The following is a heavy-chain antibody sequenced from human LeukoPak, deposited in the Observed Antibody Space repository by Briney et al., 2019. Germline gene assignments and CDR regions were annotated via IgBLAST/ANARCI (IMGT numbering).Heavy chain of an antibody. J-gene: IGHJ4*02. CDR3: ARDHYYAFNY. Sequence: GGSLRLSCAASGFTFSSYGMNWVRQAPGQGLEWVSYISSSSGTIYYADSVQGRFTISRDNVKNSLYLQMNSLRDEDTAVYYCARDHYYAFNYWGQGTLVTVSS. CDR1: GFTFSSYG. CDR2: ISSSSGTI. D-gene: IGHD3-10*01. V-gene: IGHV3-48*02.